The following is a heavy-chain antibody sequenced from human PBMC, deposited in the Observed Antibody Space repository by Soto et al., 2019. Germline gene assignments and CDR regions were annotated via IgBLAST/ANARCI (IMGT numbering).Heavy chain of an antibody. CDR1: GGSISSGGYY. D-gene: IGHD6-13*01. CDR2: IYYSGST. CDR3: ARVFSDSSSFFDP. V-gene: IGHV4-31*03. J-gene: IGHJ5*02. Sequence: PSETLSLTCTVSGGSISSGGYYWSWIRQHPGKGLEWIGYIYYSGSTYYNPSLKSRVTISVDTSKNQFSLKLSSVTVADTAVYYCARVFSDSSSFFDPWGQGTLVT.